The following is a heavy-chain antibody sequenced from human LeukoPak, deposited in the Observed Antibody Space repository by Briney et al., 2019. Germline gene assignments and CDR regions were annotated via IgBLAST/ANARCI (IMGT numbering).Heavy chain of an antibody. CDR3: ARRSITIFGVVIHDAFDI. J-gene: IGHJ3*02. CDR1: GFTFSSYG. D-gene: IGHD3-3*01. Sequence: GGSLRLSCAASGFTFSSYGMHWVRQAPGKGLEWAAVIWYDGSNKYYADSVKGRFTISRDNSKNTLYLQMNSLRAEDTAVYYCARRSITIFGVVIHDAFDIWGQGTMVTVSS. CDR2: IWYDGSNK. V-gene: IGHV3-33*01.